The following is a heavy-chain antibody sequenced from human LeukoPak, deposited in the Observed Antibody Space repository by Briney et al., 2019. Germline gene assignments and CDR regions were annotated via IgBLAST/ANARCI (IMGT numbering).Heavy chain of an antibody. CDR1: GGSISSGDYY. J-gene: IGHJ6*03. CDR3: ARDGPAASGYYYYYMDV. Sequence: PSQTLSLTCTVSGGSISSGDYYWSWIRQPAGKGLEWIGYIYYSGSTYYNPSLKSRFTISVDTSKNHFSLKLSSVTAADTAVYYCARDGPAASGYYYYYMDVWGKGTTVTVSS. V-gene: IGHV4-30-4*08. D-gene: IGHD2-2*01. CDR2: IYYSGST.